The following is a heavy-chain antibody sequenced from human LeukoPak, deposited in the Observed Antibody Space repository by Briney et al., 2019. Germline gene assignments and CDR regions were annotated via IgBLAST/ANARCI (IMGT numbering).Heavy chain of an antibody. CDR2: IIPILGIA. J-gene: IGHJ4*02. CDR3: ARDHVYSSSGPLDY. D-gene: IGHD6-6*01. Sequence: ASVKVSCKASGGTFSTYTISWVRQAPGQGLEWMGRIIPILGIANYAQKFQGRVTITADKSTSTAYMELSSLRSEDTAVYYCARDHVYSSSGPLDYWGQGTLVTVPS. V-gene: IGHV1-69*04. CDR1: GGTFSTYT.